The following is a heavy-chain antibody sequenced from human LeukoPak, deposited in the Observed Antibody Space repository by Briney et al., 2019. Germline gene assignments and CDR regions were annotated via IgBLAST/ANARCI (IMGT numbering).Heavy chain of an antibody. CDR1: GYTFTSYD. CDR3: ARGVYDILTGYRIDY. Sequence: ASVKVSCKASGYTFTSYDINWVRQAPGQGLEWMGGIIPIFGTANYAQKSQGRVTITADESTSTAYMELSSLRSEDTAVYYCARGVYDILTGYRIDYWGQGTLVTVSS. CDR2: IIPIFGTA. J-gene: IGHJ4*02. D-gene: IGHD3-9*01. V-gene: IGHV1-69*13.